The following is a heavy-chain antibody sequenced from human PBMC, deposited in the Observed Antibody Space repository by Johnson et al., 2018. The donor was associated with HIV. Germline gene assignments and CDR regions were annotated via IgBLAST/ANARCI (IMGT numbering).Heavy chain of an antibody. V-gene: IGHV3-30*02. CDR3: AREPGIAVAGTDAFDI. D-gene: IGHD6-19*01. J-gene: IGHJ3*02. CDR1: GFTFSSYG. CDR2: IRYDGSNK. Sequence: QMLLVESGGGVVQPGRSLRLSCAASGFTFSSYGMHWVRQAPGKGLEWVAFIRYDGSNKYYADSVKGRFTISRDNSKNTLYLQMNSLRAEDTAVYYCAREPGIAVAGTDAFDIWGQGTMVTVSS.